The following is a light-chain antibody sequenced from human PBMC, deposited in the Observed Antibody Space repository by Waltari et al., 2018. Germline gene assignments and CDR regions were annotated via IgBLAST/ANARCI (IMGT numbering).Light chain of an antibody. CDR1: NIGSYG. V-gene: IGLV3-21*01. CDR3: QVWDTAQGV. Sequence: SFVLTQPPSVSLAPGKTARITCGGNNIGSYGVHWYQQRQGQAPVLVIHYDREGPPGIPERFSGSNSGNTATLTIRRVEAGDEADYYCQVWDTAQGVFGGGTKLTVL. CDR2: YDR. J-gene: IGLJ3*02.